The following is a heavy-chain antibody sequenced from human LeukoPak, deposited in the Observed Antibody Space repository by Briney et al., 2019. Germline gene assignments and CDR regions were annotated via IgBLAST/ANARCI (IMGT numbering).Heavy chain of an antibody. D-gene: IGHD3-10*01. J-gene: IGHJ4*02. CDR2: IYISGST. CDR3: ARGRYYGSGTLVYFDY. Sequence: PSETLSLTCTVSGGSISGGSISNDYWSWIRQPAGKGLEWIGRIYISGSTNSNPSLKSRVSMSVDTSKNQFSLKLTSVTAADTAVYYCARGRYYGSGTLVYFDYWGQGTLVTVSS. CDR1: GGSISNDY. V-gene: IGHV4-4*07.